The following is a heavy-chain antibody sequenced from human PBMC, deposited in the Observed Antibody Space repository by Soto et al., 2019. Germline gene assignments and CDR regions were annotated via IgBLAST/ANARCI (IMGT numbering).Heavy chain of an antibody. CDR3: ARALGCCSGSSCYHLFGYSWFDP. J-gene: IGHJ5*02. CDR1: CGSIGSYY. Sequence: SETMSPTCTVCCGSIGSYYWSWIRQPPGKGQEWIGYIYYSGSTNYNHSLKGRVTISVDTSKNQFSLRLSSVTAADTAVYYCARALGCCSGSSCYHLFGYSWFDPWGQGTLVTVSS. CDR2: IYYSGST. V-gene: IGHV4-59*01. D-gene: IGHD2-15*01.